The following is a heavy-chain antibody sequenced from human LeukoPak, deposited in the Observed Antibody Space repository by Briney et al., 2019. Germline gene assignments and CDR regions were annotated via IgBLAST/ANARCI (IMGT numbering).Heavy chain of an antibody. V-gene: IGHV3-23*01. CDR3: ARTYGSGSYSYYGMDV. CDR1: GFTFSSYA. Sequence: PGGSLRLSCAASGFTFSSYAMSWVRQAPGKGLEWVSAISGSGGSTYYADSVKGRFTISRDNSKNTLYLQMNSLRAEDTAVYYCARTYGSGSYSYYGMDVWGKGTTVTVSS. J-gene: IGHJ6*04. D-gene: IGHD3-10*01. CDR2: ISGSGGST.